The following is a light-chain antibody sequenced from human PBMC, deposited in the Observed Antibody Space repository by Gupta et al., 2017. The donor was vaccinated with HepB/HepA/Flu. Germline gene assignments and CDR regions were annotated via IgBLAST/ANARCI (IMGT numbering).Light chain of an antibody. CDR2: ATS. CDR1: QTVSKY. V-gene: IGKV1-39*01. J-gene: IGKJ4*01. Sequence: DIQLTQSPSSLSASVGDRVTITCRASQTVSKYLNWYQQKPGEVPKFLIYATSNLESGVPSRFSGSGYVKEFALTSTRRQSEDFADYYVQQCYKMDTFGGGTKVEMK. CDR3: QQCYKMDT.